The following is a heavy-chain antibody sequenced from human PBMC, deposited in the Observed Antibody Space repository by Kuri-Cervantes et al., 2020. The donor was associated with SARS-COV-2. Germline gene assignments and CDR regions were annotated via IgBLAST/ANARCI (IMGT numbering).Heavy chain of an antibody. CDR2: INPNSGGT. J-gene: IGHJ6*03. D-gene: IGHD2-15*01. CDR3: ARDVCSGGSCYHYYMDV. CDR1: GYTFTGYY. V-gene: IGHV1-2*02. Sequence: ASVKVSCKASGYTFTGYYMHWVRQAPGQGLEWMGWINPNSGGTNYAQKFQGRVTMTRDTSISTVYMELSRLRSDDTAVYYCARDVCSGGSCYHYYMDVWGKGTTVTVSS.